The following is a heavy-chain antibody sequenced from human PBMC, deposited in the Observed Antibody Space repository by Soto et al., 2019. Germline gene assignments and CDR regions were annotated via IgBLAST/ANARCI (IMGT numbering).Heavy chain of an antibody. V-gene: IGHV3-7*05. D-gene: IGHD2-21*01. CDR3: ARSLSAIPGES. J-gene: IGHJ5*02. CDR1: GFSISNYW. CDR2: IKQDASEK. Sequence: DVKLVESGGGLVQSGGSLRLSCAATGFSISNYWMSWVRQGPGKGPEWVANIKQDASEKYYVDSVKGRFTISRDNAENSLYLQMTSLRAEDTAVYHCARSLSAIPGESWGQGTLVTVSS.